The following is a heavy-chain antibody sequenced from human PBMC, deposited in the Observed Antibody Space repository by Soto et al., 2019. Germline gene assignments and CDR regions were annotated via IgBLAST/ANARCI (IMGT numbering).Heavy chain of an antibody. CDR1: GGSISSGDYY. CDR3: ADYYDSSGYFDY. J-gene: IGHJ4*02. V-gene: IGHV4-30-4*01. D-gene: IGHD3-22*01. Sequence: SETLSLTCTVSGGSISSGDYYWSWIRQPPGKGLEWIGYIYYSGSTYYNPSLKSRVTISVDTSKNQFPLKLSSVTAADTAVYYCADYYDSSGYFDYWGQGXLVTVSS. CDR2: IYYSGST.